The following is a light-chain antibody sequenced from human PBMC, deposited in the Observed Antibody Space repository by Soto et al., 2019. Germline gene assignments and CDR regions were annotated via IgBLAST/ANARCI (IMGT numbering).Light chain of an antibody. V-gene: IGKV3-20*01. CDR2: AAS. J-gene: IGKJ3*01. Sequence: EIVLTQSPGTLSLSPGERATLSCRASQSVSSNSLAWYQHKPGQAPRLLIYAASSRATGIPDRFCGSGSGIDFTLTIWRLVPADFAVHYCQQDPYRSSPLFTFGPGTKVDIQ. CDR1: QSVSSNS. CDR3: QQDPYRSSPLFT.